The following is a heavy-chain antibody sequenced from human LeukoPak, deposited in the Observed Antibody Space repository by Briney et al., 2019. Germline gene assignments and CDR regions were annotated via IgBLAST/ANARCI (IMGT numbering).Heavy chain of an antibody. CDR1: GFTFSSYA. CDR3: AKGSGYFDWLLTYYFDY. CDR2: ISGSGGST. D-gene: IGHD3-9*01. V-gene: IGHV3-23*01. J-gene: IGHJ4*02. Sequence: PGGSLRLSCAASGFTFSSYAMSWVRQAPGKGLERVSAISGSGGSTYYADSVKGRFTISRDNSKNTLYLQMNSLRAEDTAVYYCAKGSGYFDWLLTYYFDYWGQGTLVTVSS.